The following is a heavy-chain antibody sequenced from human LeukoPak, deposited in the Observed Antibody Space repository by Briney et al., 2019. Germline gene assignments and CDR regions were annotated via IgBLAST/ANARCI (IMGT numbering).Heavy chain of an antibody. CDR1: AFTFSSHW. CDR3: GKTGGWDLRQTFDY. J-gene: IGHJ4*02. Sequence: GGSLRLSCAAYAFTFSSHWMHWVRQAPGKGLVCVSRINSDGSSTSYADSVKGRFTISRDNSTSSLCLQMNCLRAADTDVYYCGKTGGWDLRQTFDYWGQGTLVTVSS. D-gene: IGHD7-27*01. CDR2: INSDGSST. V-gene: IGHV3-74*01.